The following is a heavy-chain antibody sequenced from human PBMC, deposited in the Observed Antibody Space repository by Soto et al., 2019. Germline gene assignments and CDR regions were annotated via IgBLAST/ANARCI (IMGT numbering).Heavy chain of an antibody. CDR3: ASNGYDYPKWLAL. D-gene: IGHD3-22*01. J-gene: IGHJ5*02. CDR2: IHNTGST. Sequence: SETLSLTCTVSGGSIRSYYWSWIRQAPGKGLEWIGYIHNTGSTNYNPSLKGRDNISLDTSKNQFSLKMTSVTAADTAVYYCASNGYDYPKWLALWGQGTLVTVSS. CDR1: GGSIRSYY. V-gene: IGHV4-59*13.